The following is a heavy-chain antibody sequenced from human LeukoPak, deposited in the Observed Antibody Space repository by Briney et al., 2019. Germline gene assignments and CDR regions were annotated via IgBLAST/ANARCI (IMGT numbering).Heavy chain of an antibody. D-gene: IGHD3-22*01. V-gene: IGHV1-18*01. J-gene: IGHJ3*02. CDR1: GYTFTSYG. CDR2: ISAYNGNT. CDR3: ASQSAYYYDSSAYYRPGAFDI. Sequence: ASVKVSYKASGYTFTSYGISWVRQAPGQGLEWMGWISAYNGNTNYAQKLQGRVTMTTDTSTSTAYMELRSLRSDDTAVYYCASQSAYYYDSSAYYRPGAFDIWGQGTMVTVSS.